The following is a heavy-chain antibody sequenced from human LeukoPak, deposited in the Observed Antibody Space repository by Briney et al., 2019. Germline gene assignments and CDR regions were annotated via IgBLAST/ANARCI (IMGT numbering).Heavy chain of an antibody. D-gene: IGHD1-26*01. V-gene: IGHV4-39*07. CDR1: GGSISSSSYY. CDR3: ARDLVVGATHAFDI. CDR2: IYYSGST. J-gene: IGHJ3*02. Sequence: SETLSLTCTVSGGSISSSSYYWGWIRQPPGKGLEWIGSIYYSGSTYYNPSLKSRVTISVDTSKNQFSLKLSSVTAADTAVYYCARDLVVGATHAFDIWGQGTMVTVSS.